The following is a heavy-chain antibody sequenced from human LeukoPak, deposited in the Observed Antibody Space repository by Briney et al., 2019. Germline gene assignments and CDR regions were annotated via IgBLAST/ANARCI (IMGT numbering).Heavy chain of an antibody. J-gene: IGHJ6*03. D-gene: IGHD3-10*01. CDR1: GFSVSTNY. CDR3: ATPVPHGSDPSLYYYYMDV. V-gene: IGHV3-66*01. CDR2: IYSGGTT. Sequence: GGSLRLSCEASGFSVSTNYMSWVRQAPGKGLEWVSVIYSGGTTHYADFVKGRFTISRDNSKKTLYLQMNSLRVEDTAVYYCATPVPHGSDPSLYYYYMDVWGKGTTVTISS.